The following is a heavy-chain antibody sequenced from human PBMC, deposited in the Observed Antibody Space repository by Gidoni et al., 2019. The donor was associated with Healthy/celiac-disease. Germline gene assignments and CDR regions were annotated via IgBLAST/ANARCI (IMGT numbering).Heavy chain of an antibody. D-gene: IGHD2-2*01. V-gene: IGHV4-4*07. J-gene: IGHJ4*02. CDR1: GGSISSYY. CDR3: ARDSMGVTGDY. CDR2: IYTSGST. Sequence: QVQLQSSGPGLVTPSEPLSLTCTVSGGSISSYYWSWIRQPAGKALEWIWRIYTSGSTNYNPSLKSRVTMSVDTAKNQFSLKLSSVTAADTAVYYCARDSMGVTGDYWGQGTLVTVSS.